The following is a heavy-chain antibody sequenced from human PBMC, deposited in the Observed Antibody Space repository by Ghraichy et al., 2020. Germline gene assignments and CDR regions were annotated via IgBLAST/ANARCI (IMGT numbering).Heavy chain of an antibody. Sequence: GESLNISCAASGFTFSSYSMNWVRQAPGKGLEWVSSISSSSSYIYYADSVKGRFTISRDNAKNSLYLQMNSLRAEDTAVYYCARSPLDYYYGMDVWGQGTTVTVSS. J-gene: IGHJ6*02. CDR1: GFTFSSYS. V-gene: IGHV3-21*01. CDR3: ARSPLDYYYGMDV. CDR2: ISSSSSYI.